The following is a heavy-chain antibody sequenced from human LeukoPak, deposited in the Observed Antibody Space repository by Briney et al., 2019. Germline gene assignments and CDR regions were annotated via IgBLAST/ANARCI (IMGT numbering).Heavy chain of an antibody. CDR2: INPNSGGT. J-gene: IGHJ4*02. D-gene: IGHD6-6*01. CDR3: ARESGGSSSPFDY. CDR1: GYTFTSYY. V-gene: IGHV1-2*02. Sequence: GASVKVSCKASGYTFTSYYMHWVRQAPGQGLEWMGWINPNSGGTNYAQKFQGRVTMTRDTSISTAYMELSRLRSDDTAVYYCARESGGSSSPFDYWGQGTLVTVSS.